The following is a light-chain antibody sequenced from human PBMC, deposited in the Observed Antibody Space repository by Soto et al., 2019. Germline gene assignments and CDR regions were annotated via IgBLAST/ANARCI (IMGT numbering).Light chain of an antibody. V-gene: IGKV3-15*01. CDR3: QQFNTWPHT. J-gene: IGKJ5*01. CDR2: VAS. Sequence: EIVLTQSPPTLSVYPGERATLSCRASQSVNQKLGWYQQKPGQAPRLLIYVASYRATGIPARFSGSGSGTEYTLTISNLQAEDFAVYYCQQFNTWPHTFGQGTLLEI. CDR1: QSVNQK.